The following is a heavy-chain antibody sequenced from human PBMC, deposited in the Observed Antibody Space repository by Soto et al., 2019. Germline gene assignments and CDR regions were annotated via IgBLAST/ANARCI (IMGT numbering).Heavy chain of an antibody. D-gene: IGHD6-19*01. CDR1: GFTFSNYS. CDR2: ISRSSSNT. CDR3: ARDLKVAGANSYYYYGMDV. J-gene: IGHJ6*02. V-gene: IGHV3-21*01. Sequence: NPGGSLRLSCAASGFTFSNYSMNWVRQAPGKGLEWVSSISRSSSNTYYADSVKGRFTISRDNAKNALYLHMNSLRAGDTAVYYCARDLKVAGANSYYYYGMDVWGQGTTVTVSS.